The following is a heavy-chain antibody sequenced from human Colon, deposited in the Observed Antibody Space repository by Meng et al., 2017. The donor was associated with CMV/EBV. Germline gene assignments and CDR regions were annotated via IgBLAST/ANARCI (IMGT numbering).Heavy chain of an antibody. Sequence: GESLKIPCAASGFAFSDYAMTWVRRAPGKGLEWVSFISDSGYTNYGDPVKGRFTISRDNSKNTVFLQMSSLRADDTGIYYGAKIRKGGYCTGGSCFDTWGQGTQATVSS. CDR3: AKIRKGGYCTGGSCFDT. CDR1: GFAFSDYA. D-gene: IGHD2-8*02. V-gene: IGHV3-23*01. J-gene: IGHJ5*02. CDR2: ISDSGYT.